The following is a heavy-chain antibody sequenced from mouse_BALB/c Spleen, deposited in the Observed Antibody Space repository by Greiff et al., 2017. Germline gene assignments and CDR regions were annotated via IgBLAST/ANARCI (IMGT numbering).Heavy chain of an antibody. V-gene: IGHV5-9-4*01. CDR1: GFTFSSYA. J-gene: IGHJ1*01. Sequence: EVKVVESGGGLVKPGGSLKLSCAASGFTFSSYAMSWVRQSPEKRLEWVAEISSGGSYTYYPDTVTGRFTISRDNAKNTLYLEMSSLRSEDTAMYYCARDRGMITTRYFDVWGAGTTVTVSS. CDR2: ISSGGSYT. D-gene: IGHD2-4*01. CDR3: ARDRGMITTRYFDV.